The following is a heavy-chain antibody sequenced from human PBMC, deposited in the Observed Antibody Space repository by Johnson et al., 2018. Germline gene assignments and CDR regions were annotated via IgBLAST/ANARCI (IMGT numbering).Heavy chain of an antibody. Sequence: QVQLGQSGGGVVQPGRSLRLSCAASGFTFSSYAIHWVRQAPGKGLEWVAVISYDGSNKYYADSVKGRFTISSDNSKNTLYLQMNSLRAEDTAVYYCARRDYYYYMDVWGKGTTVTVSS. CDR2: ISYDGSNK. CDR1: GFTFSSYA. J-gene: IGHJ6*03. V-gene: IGHV3-30-3*01. CDR3: ARRDYYYYMDV.